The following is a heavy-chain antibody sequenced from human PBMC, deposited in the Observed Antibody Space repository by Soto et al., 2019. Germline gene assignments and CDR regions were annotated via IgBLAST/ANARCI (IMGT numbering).Heavy chain of an antibody. V-gene: IGHV3-30*03. J-gene: IGHJ4*02. CDR3: ATEGEMATSRPYFFDY. Sequence: GSLILAGAASKCTFSCYGMSWVRQAPGKGLEWVTFISYDGSKTYYADSVKGRFTISRDDPKNTLYLQMNNLRGEDTALYYCATEGEMATSRPYFFDYWGLGILVTVYS. CDR2: ISYDGSKT. D-gene: IGHD5-12*01. CDR1: KCTFSCYG.